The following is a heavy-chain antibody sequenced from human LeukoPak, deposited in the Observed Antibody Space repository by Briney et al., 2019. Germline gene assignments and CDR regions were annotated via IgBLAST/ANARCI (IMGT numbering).Heavy chain of an antibody. Sequence: GGSLRLSYTASGLTFSTSGFNWVRQAPGKGLEWVASIGPTGSDRYHADSIKGRFTISRDNANNFLYLQMNSLRAEDTAVYYCATETNGRHYDYWGQGTLLTVSS. J-gene: IGHJ4*02. CDR1: GLTFSTSG. D-gene: IGHD1-14*01. V-gene: IGHV3-21*06. CDR3: ATETNGRHYDY. CDR2: IGPTGSDR.